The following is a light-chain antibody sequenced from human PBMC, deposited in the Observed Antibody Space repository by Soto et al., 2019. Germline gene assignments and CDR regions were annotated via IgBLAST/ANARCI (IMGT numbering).Light chain of an antibody. V-gene: IGKV3-11*01. CDR2: DAS. CDR1: QSVSSSY. J-gene: IGKJ1*01. CDR3: HQRNNWPWT. Sequence: EIVMTQAPATLSVSPGERAALSCRASQSVSSSYLAWYQKKVGQAPRLLIYDASNRATGIPARFSGSGSGTDFTLTISSLEPEDFAVYYCHQRNNWPWTFGQGTKVDIK.